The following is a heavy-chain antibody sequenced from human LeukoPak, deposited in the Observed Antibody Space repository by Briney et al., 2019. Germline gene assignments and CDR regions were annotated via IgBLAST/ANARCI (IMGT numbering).Heavy chain of an antibody. CDR2: INPNSGGT. CDR3: AKGYSSGWYHDY. Sequence: ASVKVSCKASGFTFTGYYIHWVRQAPGQGLEWMGWINPNSGGTNYAQKFQGRVTMTRDTSISTAYMELSRLRSDDTAVYYCAKGYSSGWYHDYWGQGTLVTVSS. D-gene: IGHD6-19*01. J-gene: IGHJ4*02. V-gene: IGHV1-2*02. CDR1: GFTFTGYY.